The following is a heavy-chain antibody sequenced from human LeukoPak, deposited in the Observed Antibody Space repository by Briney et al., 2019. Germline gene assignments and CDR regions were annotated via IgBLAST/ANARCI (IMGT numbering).Heavy chain of an antibody. CDR3: ASLSPMVRGPQSRYFDL. Sequence: PSETLSLTCAVSGGSISSGGYSWSWIRQPPGKGLEWIGYFYHSGSTYYNPSLKSRVTISVDRSKNQFSLKLSSVTAADTAVYYCASLSPMVRGPQSRYFDLWGRGTLVTVSS. V-gene: IGHV4-30-2*01. CDR1: GGSISSGGYS. J-gene: IGHJ2*01. D-gene: IGHD3-10*01. CDR2: FYHSGST.